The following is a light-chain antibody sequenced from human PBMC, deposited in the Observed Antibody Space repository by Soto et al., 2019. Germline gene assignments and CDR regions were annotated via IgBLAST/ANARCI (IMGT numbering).Light chain of an antibody. Sequence: QSVLTQPPSASGTPGQRITISCSGSGSNIGSNTVTWYQQLPRTAPKFLIYTNNQRPSGVPDRFSGSKSGTSASLAISGLQSGDEADYYCATWDDSPNGYVFGTGTKVTVL. CDR3: ATWDDSPNGYV. V-gene: IGLV1-44*01. J-gene: IGLJ1*01. CDR1: GSNIGSNT. CDR2: TNN.